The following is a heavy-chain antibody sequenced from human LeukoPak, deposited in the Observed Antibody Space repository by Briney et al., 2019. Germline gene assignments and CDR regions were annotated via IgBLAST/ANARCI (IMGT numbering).Heavy chain of an antibody. CDR1: GGSISSSSYY. V-gene: IGHV4-39*01. J-gene: IGHJ4*02. CDR2: IYYSGST. D-gene: IGHD2-15*01. CDR3: ARVPVVVAATLFDY. Sequence: PSETLSLTCTVSGGSISSSSYYWGWIRQPPGKGLEWIGSIYYSGSTYYNPSLKSRVTISVDTSKNQFSLKLSSVTAADTAVYYCARVPVVVAATLFDYWGQGTPVTVSS.